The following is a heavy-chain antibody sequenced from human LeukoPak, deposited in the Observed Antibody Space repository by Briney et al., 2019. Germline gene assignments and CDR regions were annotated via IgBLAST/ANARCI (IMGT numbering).Heavy chain of an antibody. CDR3: AKDPSLIVVVVAATLSFHY. Sequence: PRGSLRLSCAASGFTFSSYAMSWVRQAPGKELEWVSAISGSGGSTYYADSVKGRFTISRDNSKNTLYLQMNSLRAEDTAVYYCAKDPSLIVVVVAATLSFHYWGQGTLVTVSS. D-gene: IGHD2-15*01. CDR2: ISGSGGST. J-gene: IGHJ4*02. V-gene: IGHV3-23*01. CDR1: GFTFSSYA.